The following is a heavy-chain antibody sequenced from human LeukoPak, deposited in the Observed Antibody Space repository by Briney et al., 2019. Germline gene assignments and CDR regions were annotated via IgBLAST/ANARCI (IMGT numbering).Heavy chain of an antibody. D-gene: IGHD3-10*01. J-gene: IGHJ4*02. CDR3: KRVRGGVNFDY. V-gene: IGHV3-53*01. Sequence: GGSLRLSCTPSMFTNCKNYKRWVRQAPGKGLEWVSVIYSGGSTYYADSVKGRFTISRDNSKNTLYHQISRLSDDAAVVYYAKRVRGGVNFDYWGQGTLVTVSS. CDR2: IYSGGST. CDR1: MFTNCKNY.